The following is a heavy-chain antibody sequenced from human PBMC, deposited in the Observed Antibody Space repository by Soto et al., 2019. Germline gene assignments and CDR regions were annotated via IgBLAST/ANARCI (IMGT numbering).Heavy chain of an antibody. CDR3: ASTPPGVGTSEQYYFDY. D-gene: IGHD6-19*01. Sequence: GESLKISCAASGFTFSSYGMHWVRQAPGKGLEWVAVIWYDGSNKYYADSVKGRFTISRDNSKNTLYLQMNSLRAEDTAVYYCASTPPGVGTSEQYYFDYWGQGTLVTVSS. CDR1: GFTFSSYG. CDR2: IWYDGSNK. V-gene: IGHV3-33*01. J-gene: IGHJ4*02.